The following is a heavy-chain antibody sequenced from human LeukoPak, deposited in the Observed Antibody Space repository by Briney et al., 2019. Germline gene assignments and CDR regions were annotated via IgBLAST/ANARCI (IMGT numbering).Heavy chain of an antibody. CDR3: ARRSQDIVVVVAATFEGFDY. Sequence: GGSLRLSCAASGFTFSDYYMSWIRQAPGKGLEWVSYISSSGSTIYYADSVKGRFTISRDNAKNSLYLQMNSLRSEDTAVYYCARRSQDIVVVVAATFEGFDYWGQGTLVTVSS. CDR1: GFTFSDYY. V-gene: IGHV3-11*01. D-gene: IGHD2-15*01. J-gene: IGHJ4*02. CDR2: ISSSGSTI.